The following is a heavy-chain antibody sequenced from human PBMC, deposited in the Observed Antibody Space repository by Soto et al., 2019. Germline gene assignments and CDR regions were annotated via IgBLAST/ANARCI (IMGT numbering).Heavy chain of an antibody. CDR1: GFTFSSYN. CDR3: ARDRGLYRQGNYFDY. J-gene: IGHJ4*02. CDR2: ISSSSSYI. Sequence: GGSLRLSCAASGFTFSSYNMNWVRQAPGKGLEWVSSISSSSSYIYYADSVKGRFTISRDNAKNSLYLQMNSLRAEDTAVYYCARDRGLYRQGNYFDYWGQGTLVTVSS. V-gene: IGHV3-21*01. D-gene: IGHD3-10*01.